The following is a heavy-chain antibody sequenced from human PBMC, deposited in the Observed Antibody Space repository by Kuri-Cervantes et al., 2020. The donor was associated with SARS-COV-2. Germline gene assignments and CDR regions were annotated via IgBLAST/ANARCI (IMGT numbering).Heavy chain of an antibody. CDR2: MNPNSGNT. J-gene: IGHJ6*03. V-gene: IGHV1-8*02. CDR1: GYTFTSYD. Sequence: ASVKVSCKASGYTFTSYDINWVRQATGQGLEWMGWMNPNSGNTGYAQKFQGRVTMTRNTSISTAYMELSSLRSEDTAVYYCARAAAPPGGDYYYMDVWGKGTTVTVSS. CDR3: ARAAAPPGGDYYYMDV. D-gene: IGHD2-2*01.